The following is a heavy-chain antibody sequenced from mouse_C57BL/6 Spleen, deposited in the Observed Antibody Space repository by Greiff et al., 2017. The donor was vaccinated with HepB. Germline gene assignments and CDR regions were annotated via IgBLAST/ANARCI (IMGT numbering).Heavy chain of an antibody. CDR2: IDPEDGDT. Sequence: VQLQHSGAELVRPGASVKLSCTASGFNIKDYYMHWVKQRPEQGLEWIGRIDPEDGDTEYAPKFQGEATMTADTSSNTAYLQLSSLTSEDTAVYYCITGYYGSSTGFAYWGQGTLVTVSA. D-gene: IGHD1-1*01. V-gene: IGHV14-1*01. CDR3: ITGYYGSSTGFAY. J-gene: IGHJ3*01. CDR1: GFNIKDYY.